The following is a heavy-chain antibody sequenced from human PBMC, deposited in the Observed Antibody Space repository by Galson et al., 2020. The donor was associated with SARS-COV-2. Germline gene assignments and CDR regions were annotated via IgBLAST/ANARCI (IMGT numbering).Heavy chain of an antibody. CDR1: GDSINCFL. D-gene: IGHD3-3*01. J-gene: IGHJ5*02. V-gene: IGHV4-59*13. CDR2: IYYSGHT. CDR3: ARDRSRFFGGLDP. Sequence: ASETLSLTCTVSGDSINCFLWSWIRQPPGEGLEWIGNIYYSGHTNYNPSLKSRVSISLDTSKNQFSLNLTSVTAADTALYYCARDRSRFFGGLDPWGQGTLVTVSS.